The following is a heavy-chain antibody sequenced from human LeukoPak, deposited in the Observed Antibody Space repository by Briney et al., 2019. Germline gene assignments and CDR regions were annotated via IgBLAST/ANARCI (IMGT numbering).Heavy chain of an antibody. V-gene: IGHV3-30*04. Sequence: GGSLRLSCAASGFTFSSYAMHWVRQAPGKGLEWVAVISYDETNKFYADSVRGRFTISRDNSKNTLYLQMNSLRTEDTAVYYCAKTGTALFDYWGQGTLVTVSS. CDR2: ISYDETNK. CDR3: AKTGTALFDY. D-gene: IGHD1-14*01. J-gene: IGHJ4*02. CDR1: GFTFSSYA.